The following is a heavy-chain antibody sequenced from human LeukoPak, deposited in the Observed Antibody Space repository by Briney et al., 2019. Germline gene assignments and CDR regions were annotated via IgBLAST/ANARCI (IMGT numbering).Heavy chain of an antibody. CDR3: ARVPGYYDSSGYSYFYLDY. V-gene: IGHV4-59*01. CDR1: GASISSYY. Sequence: SETLSLTCTVSGASISSYYWIWIRQPPGKGLEWIGHIYYSGSTNYNPSLKSRVTISVDTSKNQFSPNLSSVTAADTAVYYCARVPGYYDSSGYSYFYLDYWAPGTLVTVSS. CDR2: IYYSGST. D-gene: IGHD3-22*01. J-gene: IGHJ4*02.